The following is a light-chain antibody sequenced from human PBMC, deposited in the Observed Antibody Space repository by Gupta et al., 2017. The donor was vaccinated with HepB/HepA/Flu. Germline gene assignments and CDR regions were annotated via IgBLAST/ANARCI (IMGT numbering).Light chain of an antibody. V-gene: IGLV2-14*03. CDR3: SSYTSSSTLVV. CDR2: DVS. J-gene: IGLJ2*01. Sequence: QSALTQPASVSGSPGQSLTSSCTGTSSDVGGYNYVSWYQHHPGKAPKLMIYDVSNRPSGVSNRFSGSKSGSTVSLTISGRQAEEEADYYCSSYTSSSTLVVFGGGTKLTVL. CDR1: SSDVGGYNY.